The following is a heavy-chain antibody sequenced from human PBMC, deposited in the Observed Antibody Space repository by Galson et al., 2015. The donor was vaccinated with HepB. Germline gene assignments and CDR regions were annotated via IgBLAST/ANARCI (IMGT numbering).Heavy chain of an antibody. D-gene: IGHD1-1*01. CDR1: GFTFSSYW. Sequence: SLRLSCAASGFTFSSYWMHWVRQAPGKGLVWVSRINSDGSSTSYADSVKGRFTISRDNAKNTLYLQMNSLRAEDTAVYYCARANPTDLPYGLLDPRDGLYAFDIWGQGTMVTVSS. CDR3: ARANPTDLPYGLLDPRDGLYAFDI. J-gene: IGHJ3*02. V-gene: IGHV3-74*01. CDR2: INSDGSST.